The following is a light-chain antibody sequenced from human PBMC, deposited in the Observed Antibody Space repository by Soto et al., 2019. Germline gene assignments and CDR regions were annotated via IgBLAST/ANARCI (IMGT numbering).Light chain of an antibody. CDR1: SSDVGSYNL. J-gene: IGLJ2*01. CDR2: EVS. CDR3: CSYANSDTLI. V-gene: IGLV2-23*02. Sequence: QSVLTQPASVSGSPGQSITISCTGTSSDVGSYNLVSWYQQPPGKAPKLMIYEVSKRPSGVSNRFSGSKSGDTASLTISGLRAEDEAVYYCCSYANSDTLIFRGGTK.